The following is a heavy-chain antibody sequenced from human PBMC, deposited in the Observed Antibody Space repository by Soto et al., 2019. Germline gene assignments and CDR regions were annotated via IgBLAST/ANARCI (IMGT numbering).Heavy chain of an antibody. V-gene: IGHV1-69*13. D-gene: IGHD6-13*01. CDR3: ARVGIAAAVPYYFDY. Sequence: RASVKVSCKASGGTFSSYAISWVRQAPGQGLEWMGGIIPIFGTANYAQKFQGRVTITADESTSTAYMELSSLRSEDTAVYYCARVGIAAAVPYYFDYWGQGTLVTVS. CDR2: IIPIFGTA. J-gene: IGHJ4*02. CDR1: GGTFSSYA.